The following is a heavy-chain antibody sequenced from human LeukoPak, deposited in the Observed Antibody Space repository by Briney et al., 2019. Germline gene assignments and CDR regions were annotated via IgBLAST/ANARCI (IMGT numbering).Heavy chain of an antibody. CDR1: GFTFGDYA. J-gene: IGHJ4*02. D-gene: IGHD3-9*01. Sequence: KSGGSLRLSCTASGFTFGDYAMSWVRQAPGKGLEWVSSISSSSSYIYYADSVKGRFTISRDNAKNSLYLQMNSLRAEDTAVYYCARLPLYYDILTGPYYFAYWGQGTLVTVSS. V-gene: IGHV3-21*01. CDR3: ARLPLYYDILTGPYYFAY. CDR2: ISSSSSYI.